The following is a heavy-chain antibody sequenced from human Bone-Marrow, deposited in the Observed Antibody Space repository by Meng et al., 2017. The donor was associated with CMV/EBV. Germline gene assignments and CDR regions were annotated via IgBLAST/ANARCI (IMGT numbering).Heavy chain of an antibody. J-gene: IGHJ4*02. D-gene: IGHD5-24*01. Sequence: ASVKVSCKASGYTFTANYMHWVRKAPGQGLEWMGWINPNSSGTNYAQKFQGRVTMTRDTSISTVYLELNRLRSDDTAVYYCAVEMSTVGDYWGQGTLVTVSS. CDR1: GYTFTANY. V-gene: IGHV1-2*02. CDR2: INPNSSGT. CDR3: AVEMSTVGDY.